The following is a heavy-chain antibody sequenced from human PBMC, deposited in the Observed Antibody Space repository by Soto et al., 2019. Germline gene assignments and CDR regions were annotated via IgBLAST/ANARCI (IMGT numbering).Heavy chain of an antibody. CDR3: ARGHDYGSGSYVYGMDV. J-gene: IGHJ6*02. CDR2: IIPIFTTA. D-gene: IGHD3-10*01. Sequence: GASVKVSCKASGGTFSSYAISWVRQAPGQGLEWMGGIIPIFTTANYAQKFQGRVTITADESTSTAYMELSSLRSEDTAVYYCARGHDYGSGSYVYGMDVWGQGTTVTV. V-gene: IGHV1-69*13. CDR1: GGTFSSYA.